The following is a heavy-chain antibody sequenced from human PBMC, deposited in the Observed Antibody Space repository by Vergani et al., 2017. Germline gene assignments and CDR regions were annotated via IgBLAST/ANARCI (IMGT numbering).Heavy chain of an antibody. CDR2: ISAYNGNT. V-gene: IGHV1-18*01. CDR1: GYTFTSFG. J-gene: IGHJ4*02. Sequence: QVQLVQSGAEVKKPGASVKVSFKASGYTFTSFGISWVRQGPGQGREWMGWISAYNGNTNYAQKLQGRVTMTTDTSTSTAYMELRSLRSDDTAVYYCARVPLQQLGQMGIFDYWGQGTLVTVSS. CDR3: ARVPLQQLGQMGIFDY. D-gene: IGHD6-13*01.